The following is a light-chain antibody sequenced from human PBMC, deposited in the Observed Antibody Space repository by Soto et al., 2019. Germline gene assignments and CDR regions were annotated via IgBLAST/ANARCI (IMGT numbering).Light chain of an antibody. V-gene: IGKV3-15*01. CDR3: QQYNNWPYT. CDR2: DAS. Sequence: EIVMTQSPATLSVSPGERVALSCRASQSVRSNFAWYQQKPGQAPRILIYDASTRATGIPARFSGSGSGTEFTLTISGLQSEDFEVYYCQQYNNWPYTFGQGTKLEIQ. J-gene: IGKJ2*01. CDR1: QSVRSN.